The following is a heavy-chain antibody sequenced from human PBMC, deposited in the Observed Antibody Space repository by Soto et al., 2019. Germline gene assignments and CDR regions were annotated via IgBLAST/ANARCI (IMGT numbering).Heavy chain of an antibody. Sequence: GGSLRLSCAASGFTFDDYGMSWVRQAPGKGLEWVSGINWNGGSTGYADSAKGRFTISRDNAKNSLYLQMNSLRAEDTALYHCARSKGAIIIGGYFDYWGQGTLVTVSS. CDR2: INWNGGST. V-gene: IGHV3-20*01. J-gene: IGHJ4*02. CDR3: ARSKGAIIIGGYFDY. D-gene: IGHD2-2*02. CDR1: GFTFDDYG.